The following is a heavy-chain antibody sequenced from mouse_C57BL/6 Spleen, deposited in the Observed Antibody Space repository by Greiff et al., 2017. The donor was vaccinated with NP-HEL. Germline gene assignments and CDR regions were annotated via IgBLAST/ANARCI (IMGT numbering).Heavy chain of an antibody. V-gene: IGHV5-4*01. CDR1: GFTFSSYA. CDR3: ARDSMRSWFAY. Sequence: EVHLVESGGGLVKPGGSLKLSCAASGFTFSSYAMSWVRQTPEKRLEWVATISDGGSYTYYPDNVKGRFTISRDNAKNNLYLQMSHLKSEDTAMYYCARDSMRSWFAYWGQGTLVTVSA. CDR2: ISDGGSYT. D-gene: IGHD2-3*01. J-gene: IGHJ3*01.